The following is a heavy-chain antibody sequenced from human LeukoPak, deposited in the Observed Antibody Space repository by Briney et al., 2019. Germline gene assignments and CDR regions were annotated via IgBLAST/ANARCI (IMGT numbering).Heavy chain of an antibody. Sequence: PGGSLRLSCAASGFTFSSYSMNWVRQAPGKGLEWVSSISSSSTYIYYADSVKGRFTISRDNAKNSLYLQMNSLRAEDTAVYYCARLLAAADYYYGMDVWGQGTTVTVSS. CDR1: GFTFSSYS. CDR2: ISSSSTYI. CDR3: ARLLAAADYYYGMDV. D-gene: IGHD6-13*01. V-gene: IGHV3-21*01. J-gene: IGHJ6*02.